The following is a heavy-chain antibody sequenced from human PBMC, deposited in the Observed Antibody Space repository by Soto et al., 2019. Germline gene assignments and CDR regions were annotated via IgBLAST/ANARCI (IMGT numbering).Heavy chain of an antibody. J-gene: IGHJ4*02. CDR1: EGTFNSYA. V-gene: IGHV1-69*01. Sequence: QAQVVQSGAEVRKPGSSVKLSCKASEGTFNSYAIAWVRQAPGQGLEWMGGIIPYYNTLNYAQKFQDRVTITADDSTNTVYMELSSLRSDDTAVYFCESVAIRWYPYVFDSWAQGTLVTVSS. CDR2: IIPYYNTL. D-gene: IGHD6-13*01. CDR3: ESVAIRWYPYVFDS.